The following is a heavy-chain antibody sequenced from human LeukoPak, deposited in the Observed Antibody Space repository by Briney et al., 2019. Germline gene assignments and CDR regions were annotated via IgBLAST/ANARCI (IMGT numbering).Heavy chain of an antibody. Sequence: GGSLRLSCAASGFTFSSYAMHWVRQAPGKGLEWVAVISYDGSNKYYADSVKGRFTISRDNSKNTLYLQMNSLRAEDTAVYYCARLSGYYYHFDYWGQGTLVTVSS. D-gene: IGHD3-22*01. CDR2: ISYDGSNK. V-gene: IGHV3-30-3*01. J-gene: IGHJ4*02. CDR1: GFTFSSYA. CDR3: ARLSGYYYHFDY.